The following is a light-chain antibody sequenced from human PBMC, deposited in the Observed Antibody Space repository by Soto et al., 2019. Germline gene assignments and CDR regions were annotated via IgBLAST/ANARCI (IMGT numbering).Light chain of an antibody. CDR1: SSDVGGYNF. CDR2: EVS. CDR3: TSYSTSNSYV. Sequence: QSALTQPASVSGSPGQSITIFCTGSSSDVGGYNFVSWYQQHPGKAPKLMIYEVSKRPSGVSNRFSGSKSGNTASLTISALQAEDEADYYCTSYSTSNSYVFGAGTKLTVL. V-gene: IGLV2-14*01. J-gene: IGLJ1*01.